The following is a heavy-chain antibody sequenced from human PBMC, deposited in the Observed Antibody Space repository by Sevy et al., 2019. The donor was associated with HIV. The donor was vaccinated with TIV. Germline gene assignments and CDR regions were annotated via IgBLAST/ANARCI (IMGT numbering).Heavy chain of an antibody. V-gene: IGHV3-53*01. CDR2: IYSGGNT. CDR1: GFSVSNNY. J-gene: IGHJ4*02. Sequence: GGSLRLSCAASGFSVSNNYISWDRQAPGKGLEWVSAIYSGGNTYYADSVKGRFTVSRDSSKHTVYLQINSLRAEDTAVYYCARETVSGYNLWGQGTLVTVSS. CDR3: ARETVSGYNL. D-gene: IGHD5-12*01.